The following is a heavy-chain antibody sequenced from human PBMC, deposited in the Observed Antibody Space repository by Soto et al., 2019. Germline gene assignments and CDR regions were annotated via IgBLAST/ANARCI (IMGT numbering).Heavy chain of an antibody. CDR3: AREKTATQIRCMDV. V-gene: IGHV3-30-3*01. CDR2: ISYDGSNK. J-gene: IGHJ6*02. D-gene: IGHD2-15*01. Sequence: GGSLRLSCGASGFTSSSYAMHWVSQAPGKGLEWVAVISYDGSNKYYADSVKGRFTISRDNSKNTLYLQMNSLRAEDTVVYYCAREKTATQIRCMDVWGQGTTVTVSS. CDR1: GFTSSSYA.